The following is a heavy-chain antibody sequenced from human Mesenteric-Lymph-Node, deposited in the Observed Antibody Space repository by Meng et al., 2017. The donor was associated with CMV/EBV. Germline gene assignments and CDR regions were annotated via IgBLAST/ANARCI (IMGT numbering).Heavy chain of an antibody. CDR1: GYTFTGYY. J-gene: IGHJ6*02. D-gene: IGHD3-22*01. Sequence: ASVKVSCKASGYTFTGYYMHWVRQAPGQGLEWMGWINPNSGGTNYAQKFQGRVTMTRDTSISTAYMELSRLRSDDTAVYYCARMYYYYSSQGYYYGMDVWGQGTTVTVSS. CDR3: ARMYYYYSSQGYYYGMDV. CDR2: INPNSGGT. V-gene: IGHV1-2*02.